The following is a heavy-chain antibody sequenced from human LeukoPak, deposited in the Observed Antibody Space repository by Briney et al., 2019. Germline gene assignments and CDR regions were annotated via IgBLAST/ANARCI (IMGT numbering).Heavy chain of an antibody. CDR1: GGSVSSYY. J-gene: IGHJ2*01. V-gene: IGHV4-4*09. D-gene: IGHD6-19*01. CDR3: ARFYSGPSGWFVLWFFDL. CDR2: IYNSENT. Sequence: SSETLSLTCTVSGGSVSSYYWSWIRRPPGKGLEWIGYIYNSENTKYNSSLESRVTMSIDTSKNRLFLKLSSVTAADTAVYYCARFYSGPSGWFVLWFFDLWGRGTLVTVSS.